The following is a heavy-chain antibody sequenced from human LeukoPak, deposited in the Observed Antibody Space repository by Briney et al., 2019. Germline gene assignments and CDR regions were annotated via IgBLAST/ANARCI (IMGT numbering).Heavy chain of an antibody. CDR1: GGSISSGGYY. J-gene: IGHJ5*02. D-gene: IGHD2-2*01. CDR2: IYHSGST. V-gene: IGHV4-30-2*01. Sequence: SETLSLTCTVSGGSISSGGYYWSWIRQPPGKGLEWIGYIYHSGSTYYSPSLKSRVTISVDRSKNQFSLKLSSVTAADTAVYYCARANIVVVPAAIYEDPWGQGTLVTVSS. CDR3: ARANIVVVPAAIYEDP.